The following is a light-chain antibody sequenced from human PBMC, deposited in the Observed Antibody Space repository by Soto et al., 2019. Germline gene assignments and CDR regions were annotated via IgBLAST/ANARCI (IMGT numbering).Light chain of an antibody. Sequence: QSVLTQPASVSGSPGQSITISCTGTSRDVGGYNYVSWYQQYPGKAPKLMIYGVTNRPSGVSNRFSGSKTGNTASLTISGLQAEDEAYYYRFSHRRGDSHVFGTGTKVTVL. CDR1: SRDVGGYNY. CDR2: GVT. V-gene: IGLV2-14*01. J-gene: IGLJ1*01. CDR3: FSHRRGDSHV.